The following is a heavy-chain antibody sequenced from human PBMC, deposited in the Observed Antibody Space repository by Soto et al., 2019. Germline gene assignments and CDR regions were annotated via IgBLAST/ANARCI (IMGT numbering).Heavy chain of an antibody. CDR1: GFTFSSFA. CDR2: ISYDGGNI. Sequence: GGSLRLSCAASGFTFSSFAIHWVRQTPGKGPEWLAVISYDGGNIYYADSVKGRFTISRDNSKNTLYLQMNSLTVEDAAVYYCAKVRGDGSDYLDYWGQGTLVTVSS. J-gene: IGHJ4*02. D-gene: IGHD2-2*03. V-gene: IGHV3-30-3*01. CDR3: AKVRGDGSDYLDY.